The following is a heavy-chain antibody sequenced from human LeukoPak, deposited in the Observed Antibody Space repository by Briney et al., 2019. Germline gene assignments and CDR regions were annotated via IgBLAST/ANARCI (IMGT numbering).Heavy chain of an antibody. V-gene: IGHV4-59*01. CDR3: ARSRDGYNPLDY. CDR1: GGSISSYY. D-gene: IGHD5-24*01. J-gene: IGHJ4*02. CDR2: IYYSGST. Sequence: SETLSLTCTVSGGSISSYYWSWIRQPPGKGLEWIGYIYYSGSTNYNPSLKSRVTISVDTSKNQFSLKLSSVAAADTAVYYCARSRDGYNPLDYWGQGTLVTVSS.